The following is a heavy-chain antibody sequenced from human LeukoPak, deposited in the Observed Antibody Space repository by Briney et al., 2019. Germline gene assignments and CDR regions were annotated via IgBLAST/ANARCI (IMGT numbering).Heavy chain of an antibody. Sequence: SETLSLTCAVYGGSFRGYYWSWIRQPPGKGLEWIGEINHSGSTNYNPSLKSRVTISVDTSKNQFSLKLSSVTAADTAVYYCARRVAVAGTYYFDYWGQGTLVTVSS. J-gene: IGHJ4*02. CDR3: ARRVAVAGTYYFDY. CDR1: GGSFRGYY. D-gene: IGHD6-19*01. CDR2: INHSGST. V-gene: IGHV4-34*01.